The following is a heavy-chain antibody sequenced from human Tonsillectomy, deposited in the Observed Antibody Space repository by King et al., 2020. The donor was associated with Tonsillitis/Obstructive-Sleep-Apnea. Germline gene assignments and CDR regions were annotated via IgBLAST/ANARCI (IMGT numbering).Heavy chain of an antibody. Sequence: QLVQSGAEVKRPGASVKVSCKASGYTFTDYYLHWVRQAPGQGLEWMGRFNPNNGGSNFAQRFQGRVTLTRDTSISTAYMELSRLRSDDTAVYYCARGEYYDFLTGYSMSEGAFDSWGQGTPVIVSS. CDR3: ARGEYYDFLTGYSMSEGAFDS. CDR1: GYTFTDYY. CDR2: FNPNNGGS. D-gene: IGHD3-9*01. J-gene: IGHJ4*02. V-gene: IGHV1-2*06.